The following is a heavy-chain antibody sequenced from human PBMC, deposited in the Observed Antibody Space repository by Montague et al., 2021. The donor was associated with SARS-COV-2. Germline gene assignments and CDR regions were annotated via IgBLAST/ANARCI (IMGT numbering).Heavy chain of an antibody. CDR1: GGSMSSYH. CDR2: VSYRGST. Sequence: SETLSLTCSVSGGSMSSYHWVWIRQPPGKGLEWICYVSYRGSTNYNLSLKSRVTISLDTSKNRFSLRVTSVTAADTAVYYCARDVRYYYDQWGQGILVTVSS. V-gene: IGHV4-59*01. J-gene: IGHJ4*02. D-gene: IGHD3-10*01. CDR3: ARDVRYYYDQ.